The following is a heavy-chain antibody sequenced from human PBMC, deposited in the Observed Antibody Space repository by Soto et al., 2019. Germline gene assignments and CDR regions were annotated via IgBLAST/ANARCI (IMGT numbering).Heavy chain of an antibody. Sequence: SVKVSCKASGGTFSSYAISWVRQAPGQGLEWMGGIIPIFGTANYAQKFQGRVTITADKSTSTAYMELSSLRSEDTAVYYCATSPITMIVLYYFDYWGQGTLVTVSS. CDR3: ATSPITMIVLYYFDY. V-gene: IGHV1-69*06. J-gene: IGHJ4*02. D-gene: IGHD3-22*01. CDR2: IIPIFGTA. CDR1: GGTFSSYA.